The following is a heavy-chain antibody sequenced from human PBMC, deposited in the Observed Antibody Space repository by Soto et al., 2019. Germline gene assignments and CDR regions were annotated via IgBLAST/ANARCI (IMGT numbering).Heavy chain of an antibody. Sequence: EVLLLESGGGLVQPGGSLRLSCEASGFTFSSYAMTWVRQAPGKGLEWVSGISDSGDNTYYADSVKGRFTISRDNSKNTLYLQMNSLRAEDTAEYYCAKDPTTDAFNIWGQGTMVTVSS. CDR3: AKDPTTDAFNI. CDR1: GFTFSSYA. D-gene: IGHD1-26*01. J-gene: IGHJ3*02. CDR2: ISDSGDNT. V-gene: IGHV3-23*01.